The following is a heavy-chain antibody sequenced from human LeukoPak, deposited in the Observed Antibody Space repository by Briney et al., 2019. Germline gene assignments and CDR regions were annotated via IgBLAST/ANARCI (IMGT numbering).Heavy chain of an antibody. Sequence: ASVKVSCKASGYTFTGYYMHWVRQAPGQGLGWMGWINPNSGGTNYAQKFQGRVTMTRDTSISTAYMELSRLRSDDTAVYYCARDPSYYDFWSGYYSFDYWGQGTLVTVSS. J-gene: IGHJ4*02. V-gene: IGHV1-2*02. CDR1: GYTFTGYY. D-gene: IGHD3-3*01. CDR2: INPNSGGT. CDR3: ARDPSYYDFWSGYYSFDY.